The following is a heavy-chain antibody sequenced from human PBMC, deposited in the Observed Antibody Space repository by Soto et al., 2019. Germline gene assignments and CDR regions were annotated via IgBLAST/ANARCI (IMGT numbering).Heavy chain of an antibody. CDR3: ARDQPGYSYGYGLGY. CDR2: ISSSSSYI. J-gene: IGHJ4*01. Sequence: EVQLVESGGGLVKPGGSLRLSCAASGFTFSSYSMNWVRQAPGKGLEWVSSISSSSSYIYYADSVKGRFTISRDNAKNSLYLQMNSLRAEDTAVYYCARDQPGYSYGYGLGYWGQDPWSPSPQ. D-gene: IGHD5-18*01. V-gene: IGHV3-21*01. CDR1: GFTFSSYS.